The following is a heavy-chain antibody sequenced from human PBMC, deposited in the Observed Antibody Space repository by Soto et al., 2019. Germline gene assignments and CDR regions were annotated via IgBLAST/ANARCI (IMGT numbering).Heavy chain of an antibody. J-gene: IGHJ4*02. CDR3: ARAAAERTPPKGYIVVVVAATLDY. CDR1: GGTFSSYT. D-gene: IGHD2-15*01. V-gene: IGHV1-69*02. CDR2: IIPILGIA. Sequence: SVKVSCKASGGTFSSYTISWVRQAPGQGLEWMGRIIPILGIANYAQKFQGRVTITADKSTSTAYMELSSLRSEDTAVYYCARAAAERTPPKGYIVVVVAATLDYWGQGTLVTVSS.